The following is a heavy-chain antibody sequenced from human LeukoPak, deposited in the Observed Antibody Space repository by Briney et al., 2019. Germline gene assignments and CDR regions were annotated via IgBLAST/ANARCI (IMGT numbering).Heavy chain of an antibody. J-gene: IGHJ3*02. CDR3: PLGLRPGGGYYYAFDI. CDR2: IRYDGSNK. V-gene: IGHV3-30*02. CDR1: GFNFSSYG. D-gene: IGHD3-3*01. Sequence: GGSLRLSCAASGFNFSSYGMHWVRQAPGKGMEWVAFIRYDGSNKYYADSVKGRFTISRDNSKNTLYLQMNSLRAEDTAVYYCPLGLRPGGGYYYAFDIWGQGTMVTVSS.